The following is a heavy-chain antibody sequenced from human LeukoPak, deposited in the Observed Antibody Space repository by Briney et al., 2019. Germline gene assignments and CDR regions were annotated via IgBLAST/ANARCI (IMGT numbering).Heavy chain of an antibody. D-gene: IGHD6-13*01. CDR2: TNSDGSGT. Sequence: QSGGSLRLSCAASGFTFSSHSMHWVRQAPGKGLVWVSRTNSDGSGTVYVDSVKGRLTISRDNAKNTLYLQMNSLRVEDTAVYYCARESAPGGIDWGQGTLVTVSS. CDR1: GFTFSSHS. CDR3: ARESAPGGID. J-gene: IGHJ4*02. V-gene: IGHV3-74*01.